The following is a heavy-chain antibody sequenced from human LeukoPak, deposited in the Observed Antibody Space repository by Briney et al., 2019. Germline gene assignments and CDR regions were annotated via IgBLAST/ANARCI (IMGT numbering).Heavy chain of an antibody. CDR1: EFTFSSYA. V-gene: IGHV3-23*01. CDR2: ISGNGGST. Sequence: GGSLRLSCSASEFTFSSYAMSWVRQAPGKGLEWVSAISGNGGSTYYADSVKGRFTISRDNSKNTLYLQMNSLRAEDTAVYYCAKAAYGGETGYWGQGTLVTVSS. D-gene: IGHD2-21*01. CDR3: AKAAYGGETGY. J-gene: IGHJ4*02.